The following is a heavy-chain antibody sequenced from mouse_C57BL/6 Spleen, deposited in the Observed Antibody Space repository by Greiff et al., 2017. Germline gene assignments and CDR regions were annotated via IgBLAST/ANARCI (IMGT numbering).Heavy chain of an antibody. CDR1: GYTFTSYT. J-gene: IGHJ3*01. CDR2: INPSSGYT. Sequence: QVQLQQSGAELARPGASVKMSCKASGYTFTSYTMHWVKQRPGQGLEWIGYINPSSGYTKYNQKFKDKATLTADKSSSTAYMQLSSLTSEDSAVXYCARSRQPVDFFAYWGQGTLVTVSA. D-gene: IGHD3-2*01. V-gene: IGHV1-4*01. CDR3: ARSRQPVDFFAY.